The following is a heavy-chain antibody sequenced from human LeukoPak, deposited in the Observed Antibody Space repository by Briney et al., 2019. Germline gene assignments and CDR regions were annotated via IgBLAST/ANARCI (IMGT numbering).Heavy chain of an antibody. D-gene: IGHD1-20*01. CDR2: INPNSGGT. CDR3: ANEPLITVIASQ. V-gene: IGHV1-2*06. J-gene: IGHJ4*02. Sequence: ASVKVSCKASGYTFTGYYMHWVRQAPGLGLEWMGRINPNSGGTNYAQKFQGRVTMTRDTSISTAYMELSRLRSDDTAVYYCANEPLITVIASQWGQGNLVTVSS. CDR1: GYTFTGYY.